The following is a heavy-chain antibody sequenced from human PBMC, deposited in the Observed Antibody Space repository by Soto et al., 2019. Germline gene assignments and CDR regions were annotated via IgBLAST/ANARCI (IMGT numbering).Heavy chain of an antibody. D-gene: IGHD5-12*01. CDR3: SRDGYNCEIDL. J-gene: IGHJ4*02. Sequence: QVQLQESGTGLVKPSQTLSLTCTVSGDSISSGIYYWNWIRQHPGKGLEWIGYIYDSENTYYNPSLKSRVTISLDTSKNQFSLKLSSVTAADTAVYYCSRDGYNCEIDLWGQGTLVTVSS. CDR2: IYDSENT. CDR1: GDSISSGIYY. V-gene: IGHV4-31*03.